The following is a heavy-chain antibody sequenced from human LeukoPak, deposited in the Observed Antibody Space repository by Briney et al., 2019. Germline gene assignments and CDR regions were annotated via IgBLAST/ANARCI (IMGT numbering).Heavy chain of an antibody. D-gene: IGHD6-6*01. CDR3: ARGRGAARPGGYFDY. V-gene: IGHV4-39*01. J-gene: IGHJ4*02. CDR1: GGSISSSGYY. Sequence: SETLSLTCTVSGGSISSSGYYWGWIRQPPGKGLEWIGSIYYSGSTYYNPSLKSRVTISVDTSKNQFSLKLSSVTAADTAVYYCARGRGAARPGGYFDYWGQGTLVTVSS. CDR2: IYYSGST.